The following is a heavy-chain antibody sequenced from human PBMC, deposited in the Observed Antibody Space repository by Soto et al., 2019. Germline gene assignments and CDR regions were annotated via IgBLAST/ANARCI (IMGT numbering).Heavy chain of an antibody. D-gene: IGHD5-18*01. CDR2: ISYDGSNK. CDR3: ARDRDSYGPYYFDY. V-gene: IGHV3-30-3*01. Sequence: GGSLRLSCAASGFTFSSYAMHWVRQAPGKGLEWVAVISYDGSNKYYADSVKGRSTISRDNSKNTLYLQMNSLRAEDTAVYYCARDRDSYGPYYFDYWGQVAPVTVSS. CDR1: GFTFSSYA. J-gene: IGHJ4*02.